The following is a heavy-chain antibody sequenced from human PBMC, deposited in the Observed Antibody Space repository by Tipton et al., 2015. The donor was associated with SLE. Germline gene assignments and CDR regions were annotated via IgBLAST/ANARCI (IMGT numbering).Heavy chain of an antibody. D-gene: IGHD5-24*01. CDR2: IYYSGST. CDR3: ARHDGYNQFDY. CDR1: GGSINSSYYY. V-gene: IGHV4-39*01. J-gene: IGHJ4*02. Sequence: LRLSCTVSGGSINSSYYYWGWIRQPPGKGLEWIASIYYSGSTYYKPSLKSRVTISVDTSKNQFSLKLSSVTAADTAVYYCARHDGYNQFDYWGQGTLVTVSS.